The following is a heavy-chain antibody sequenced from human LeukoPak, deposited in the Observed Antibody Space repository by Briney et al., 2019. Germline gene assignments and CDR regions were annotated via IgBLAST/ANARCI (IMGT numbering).Heavy chain of an antibody. CDR1: GYSISSGYY. CDR3: ARLSGYGLHYYYYMDV. CDR2: IYYSGST. Sequence: PSETLSHTCTVSGYSISSGYYWGWIRQPPGKGLEWIGSIYYSGSTYYNPSLKSRVTISVDTSKNQFSLKLSSVTAADTAVYYCARLSGYGLHYYYYMDVWGKGTTVTVSS. V-gene: IGHV4-38-2*02. D-gene: IGHD5-12*01. J-gene: IGHJ6*03.